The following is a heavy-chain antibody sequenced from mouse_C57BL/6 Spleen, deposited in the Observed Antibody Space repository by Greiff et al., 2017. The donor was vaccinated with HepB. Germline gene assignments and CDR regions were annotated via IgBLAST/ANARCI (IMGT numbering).Heavy chain of an antibody. CDR1: GYTFTSYW. CDR2: IHPNSGST. J-gene: IGHJ3*01. Sequence: QVQLQQSGAELVKPGASVKLSCKASGYTFTSYWMHWVKQRPGQGLEWIGMIHPNSGSTNYNEKFKSKATLTVDKSSSTAYMQLSRLTSEDSAVYDCASTMVTTEGVAYWGQGTLVTVSA. CDR3: ASTMVTTEGVAY. D-gene: IGHD2-2*01. V-gene: IGHV1-64*01.